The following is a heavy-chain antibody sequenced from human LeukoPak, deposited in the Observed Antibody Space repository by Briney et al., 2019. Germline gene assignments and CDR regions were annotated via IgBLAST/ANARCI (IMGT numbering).Heavy chain of an antibody. Sequence: QPGRSLRLSCAASGFTFSSYVMHWVRQAPGKGLEWVSVIYSGGSTYYADSVKGRFTISRDNSKNTLYLQMNSLRAEDTAVYYCARGPYDNWGQGTLVTVSS. V-gene: IGHV3-66*01. CDR1: GFTFSSYV. CDR2: IYSGGST. J-gene: IGHJ4*02. D-gene: IGHD3-9*01. CDR3: ARGPYDN.